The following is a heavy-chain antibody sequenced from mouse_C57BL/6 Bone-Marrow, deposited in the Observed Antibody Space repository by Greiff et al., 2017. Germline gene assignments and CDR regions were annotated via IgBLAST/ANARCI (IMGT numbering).Heavy chain of an antibody. Sequence: EVKVVESGGGLVQSGRSLRLSCATSGFTFSDFYMEWVRQAPGKGLEWIAASRNKANDYTTEYSASVKGRFIVSRDTSQSILYLQMNALRAEDTAIYYCARDEGYYAWFAYWGQGTLVTVSA. CDR2: SRNKANDYTT. CDR1: GFTFSDFY. CDR3: ARDEGYYAWFAY. D-gene: IGHD1-1*01. V-gene: IGHV7-1*01. J-gene: IGHJ3*01.